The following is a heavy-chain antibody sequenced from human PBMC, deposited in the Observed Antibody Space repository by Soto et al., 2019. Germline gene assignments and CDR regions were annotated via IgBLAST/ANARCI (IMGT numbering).Heavy chain of an antibody. CDR2: IYTSGST. CDR3: ARSYYYDSSGYYLDWFDP. CDR1: GGSISSYY. V-gene: IGHV4-4*07. Sequence: SETLSLTCTVSGGSISSYYWSWIRQPAGKGLEWIGRIYTSGSTNYNPSLKSRVTMSVDTSKNQFSLKLSSVTAAETAVYYCARSYYYDSSGYYLDWFDPWGQGTLVTVSS. D-gene: IGHD3-22*01. J-gene: IGHJ5*02.